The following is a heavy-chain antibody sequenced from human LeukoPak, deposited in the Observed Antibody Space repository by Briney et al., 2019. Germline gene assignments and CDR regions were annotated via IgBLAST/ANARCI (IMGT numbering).Heavy chain of an antibody. Sequence: SETLSLTCAVYGGSFSGYYWSWIRQPPGKGLEWIGEINHSGSTNYNPSLKSRVTISVDTSKNQFSLKLSSLTAADTGVYYCARGVLRGYYYDSVFAFQHWGQGTLVTVSS. CDR1: GGSFSGYY. CDR2: INHSGST. V-gene: IGHV4-34*01. D-gene: IGHD3-22*01. CDR3: ARGVLRGYYYDSVFAFQH. J-gene: IGHJ1*01.